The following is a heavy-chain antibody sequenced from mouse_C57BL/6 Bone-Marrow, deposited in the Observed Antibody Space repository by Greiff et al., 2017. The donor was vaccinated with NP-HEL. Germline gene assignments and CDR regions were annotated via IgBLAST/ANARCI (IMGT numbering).Heavy chain of an antibody. V-gene: IGHV1-59*01. CDR3: AKRIYYGNWYFDV. CDR1: GYTFTSYW. CDR2: IDPSDSYT. Sequence: QVQLQQPGAELVRPGTSVKLSCKASGYTFTSYWMHWVKQRPGQGLEWIGVIDPSDSYTNYNQKFKGKATLTVDTSSSTAYMQLSSLTSEDSAVYYCAKRIYYGNWYFDVWGTGTTVTVSS. D-gene: IGHD2-1*01. J-gene: IGHJ1*03.